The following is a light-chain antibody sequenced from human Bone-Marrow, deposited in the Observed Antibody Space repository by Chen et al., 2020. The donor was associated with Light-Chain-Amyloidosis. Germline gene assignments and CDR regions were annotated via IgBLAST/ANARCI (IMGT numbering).Light chain of an antibody. Sequence: EIVMTQSPATLSVSPGERATLSCRASQSINYKLAWYQHKPGQAPRLLIYGASTRATGIPARFSGSGSGTEFTLTISRMESEDVAIYYCQQYNNWPGTFGPGTKVDIK. CDR2: GAS. V-gene: IGKV3-15*01. CDR3: QQYNNWPGT. J-gene: IGKJ3*01. CDR1: QSINYK.